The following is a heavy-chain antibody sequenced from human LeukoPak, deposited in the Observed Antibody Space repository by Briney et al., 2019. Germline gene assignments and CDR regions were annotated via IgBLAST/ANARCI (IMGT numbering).Heavy chain of an antibody. Sequence: GESLKISSKGLGYSFSSYWNAWVRQRPGKGLEWMGIIYPGGSETRYDPSFQGQVTISADSSTSTAYLQWSRLRASDTAMYYCARASRDGYNQNFDHWGQGTLVTVSS. CDR3: ARASRDGYNQNFDH. CDR1: GYSFSSYW. J-gene: IGHJ4*02. V-gene: IGHV5-51*01. D-gene: IGHD5-24*01. CDR2: IYPGGSET.